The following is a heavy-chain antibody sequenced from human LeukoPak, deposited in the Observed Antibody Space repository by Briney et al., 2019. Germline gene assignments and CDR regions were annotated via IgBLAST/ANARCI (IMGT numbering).Heavy chain of an antibody. V-gene: IGHV4-39*01. D-gene: IGHD6-13*01. CDR3: ARRMVAAAVN. Sequence: SETLSLTCTVSGGSISSSSYYWGWIRQPPGKGLEWIGSIYYSGSTYYNPSLKSRVTISVDTSKNQFSLKLSSVTAADTAGYYCARRMVAAAVNWGQGTLVTVSS. CDR2: IYYSGST. J-gene: IGHJ4*02. CDR1: GGSISSSSYY.